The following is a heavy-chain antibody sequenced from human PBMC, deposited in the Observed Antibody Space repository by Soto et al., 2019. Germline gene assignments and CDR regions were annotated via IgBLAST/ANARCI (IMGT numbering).Heavy chain of an antibody. D-gene: IGHD2-15*01. CDR1: GFTFSSYA. J-gene: IGHJ5*02. Sequence: GGSLRLSCAASGFTFSSYAMHWVRQAPGKGLEWVAVISYDGSNKYYADSVKGRFTISRDNSKNTLYLQMNSLRAEDTAVYYFAREGTVVVVAATRWFDPWGQGTLVTVSS. CDR2: ISYDGSNK. V-gene: IGHV3-30-3*01. CDR3: AREGTVVVVAATRWFDP.